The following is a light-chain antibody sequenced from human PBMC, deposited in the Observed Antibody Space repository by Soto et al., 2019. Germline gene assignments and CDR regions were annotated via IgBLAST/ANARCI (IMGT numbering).Light chain of an antibody. V-gene: IGKV1D-12*01. CDR1: QGISRS. CDR3: QQADTFPIT. Sequence: DIQMTQSPSSVSASVGDRVTITCQASQGISRSLAWYKQKPGKAPKIMIYSASSLQSGVPSRFRGSGFGTDFTLTISSLKPEDFATYYCQQADTFPITFGQGTRLEI. CDR2: SAS. J-gene: IGKJ5*01.